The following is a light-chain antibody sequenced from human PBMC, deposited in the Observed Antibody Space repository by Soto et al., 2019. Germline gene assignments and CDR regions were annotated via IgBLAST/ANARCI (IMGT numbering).Light chain of an antibody. Sequence: QSALTQPASVSGSPGQSITISCTGTSSDIGGYNFVSWYQHHPGKAPKLMIYEVNNRPSGVSSRFSGSKSGNTASLTISGLQTEDEDDYYCSSFTTSSTLVVFGGGTQLTVL. V-gene: IGLV2-14*01. CDR3: SSFTTSSTLVV. CDR2: EVN. J-gene: IGLJ2*01. CDR1: SSDIGGYNF.